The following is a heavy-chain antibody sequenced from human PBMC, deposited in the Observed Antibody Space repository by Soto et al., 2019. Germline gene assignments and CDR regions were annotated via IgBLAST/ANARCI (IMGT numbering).Heavy chain of an antibody. J-gene: IGHJ4*02. CDR3: AGGPGVARNY. D-gene: IGHD5-12*01. CDR2: IYHSGGT. Sequence: QLQLQESGSGLVKPSQTLSLTCAVSGGSISSGGYSWSWIRQPPGKGLEWIGYIYHSGGTYYNPSSKIRFTIPVDRTKTQFSLRLRSVTAADTAVYYCAGGPGVARNYWGQGTLVTVSS. CDR1: GGSISSGGYS. V-gene: IGHV4-30-2*01.